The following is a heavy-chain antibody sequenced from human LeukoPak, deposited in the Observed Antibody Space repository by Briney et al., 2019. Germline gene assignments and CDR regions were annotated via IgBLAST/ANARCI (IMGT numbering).Heavy chain of an antibody. V-gene: IGHV1-8*03. CDR3: ARPRHYYDISGPNAFDI. D-gene: IGHD3-22*01. CDR1: GYTFTSYD. CDR2: MNPNSGNT. Sequence: GASVKVSCKASGYTFTSYDINWVRQATGQGLEWMGWMNPNSGNTGYAQKFQGRVTITRNTSISTAYMELSSLRSEDTAVYYCARPRHYYDISGPNAFDIWGQGTMVTVSS. J-gene: IGHJ3*02.